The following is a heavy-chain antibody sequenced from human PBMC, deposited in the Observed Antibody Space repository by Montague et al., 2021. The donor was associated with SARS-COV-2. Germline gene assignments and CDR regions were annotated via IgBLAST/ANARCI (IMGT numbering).Heavy chain of an antibody. D-gene: IGHD6-13*01. J-gene: IGHJ4*02. CDR2: INYSWST. Sequence: SETLSLTCTASGDSMNNYYWSWIRQPPGKGLEWIGYINYSWSTHYNPSLQSRVTLSKDTSKNQFTLRLTSVTAADTAMYFCARAPIYRSSWYAYFDYWGQGTMVTVSS. CDR1: GDSMNNYY. CDR3: ARAPIYRSSWYAYFDY. V-gene: IGHV4-59*01.